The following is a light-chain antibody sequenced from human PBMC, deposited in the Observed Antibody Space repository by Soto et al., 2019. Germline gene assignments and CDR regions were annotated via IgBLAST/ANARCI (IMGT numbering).Light chain of an antibody. Sequence: EIVLTQSPGTLSLSPGEGATLSCRASQSISSNYLAWYQQKPGQGPRLLIYGASSRATGIPDRFSGGGSGTDFTLTISRLEPEDFATYYCQQLNTYPVTFGGGTKVEIK. J-gene: IGKJ4*01. CDR2: GAS. CDR3: QQLNTYPVT. V-gene: IGKV3-20*01. CDR1: QSISSNY.